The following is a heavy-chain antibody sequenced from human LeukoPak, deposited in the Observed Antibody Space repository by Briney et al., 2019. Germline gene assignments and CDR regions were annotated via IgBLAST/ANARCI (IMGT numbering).Heavy chain of an antibody. CDR1: GGSFSGYY. V-gene: IGHV4-34*01. D-gene: IGHD6-13*01. CDR2: INHSGST. J-gene: IGHJ4*02. Sequence: SETLSLNCAVYGGSFSGYYWSWIRQPPGKGLEWIGEINHSGSTNYNPSLKSRVTISVDTSKNQFSLKLSSVTAADTAVYYCARNPGSRLDYWGQGTLVTVSS. CDR3: ARNPGSRLDY.